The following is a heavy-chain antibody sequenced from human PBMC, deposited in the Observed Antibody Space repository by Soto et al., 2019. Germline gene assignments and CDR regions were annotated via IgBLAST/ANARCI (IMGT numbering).Heavy chain of an antibody. CDR1: GFTFSDHY. D-gene: IGHD3-3*01. CDR2: TRNKANSYTT. V-gene: IGHV3-72*01. Sequence: GGSLRLSCAASGFTFSDHYMDWVRQAPGKGLEWVGRTRNKANSYTTEYAASVKGRFTISRDDSKNSLYLQMNSLKTEDTAVYYCARAIVGLSGYYYYYYYYMDVWGKGTTVTVSS. CDR3: ARAIVGLSGYYYYYYYYMDV. J-gene: IGHJ6*03.